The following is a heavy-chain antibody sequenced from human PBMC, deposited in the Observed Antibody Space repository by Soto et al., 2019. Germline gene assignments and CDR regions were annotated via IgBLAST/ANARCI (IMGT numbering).Heavy chain of an antibody. CDR2: IYYSGST. CDR3: ARNYDILTGYPHYYYYYMDV. Sequence: SETLSLTCTVSGGSISSYYWSWIRQPPGKGLEWIGYIYYSGSTNYNPSLKSRVTISVDTSKNQFSLKLSSVTAADTAVYYCARNYDILTGYPHYYYYYMDVWGKGTTVTVSS. V-gene: IGHV4-59*01. D-gene: IGHD3-9*01. CDR1: GGSISSYY. J-gene: IGHJ6*03.